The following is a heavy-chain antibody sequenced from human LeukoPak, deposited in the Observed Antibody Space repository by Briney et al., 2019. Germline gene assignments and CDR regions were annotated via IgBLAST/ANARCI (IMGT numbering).Heavy chain of an antibody. CDR3: ATGYTYASSLY. CDR2: FDPEVGAR. J-gene: IGHJ4*02. V-gene: IGHV1-24*01. CDR1: GDTVTGFS. Sequence: PGASVKVSCKVSGDTVTGFSIHWGRQAPGHGREWRGGFDPEVGARIFAQKLHGRVTMTEDTSTDTAYMDLSSLRSEDTAVYYCATGYTYASSLYWGQGPLVTVPS. D-gene: IGHD5-18*01.